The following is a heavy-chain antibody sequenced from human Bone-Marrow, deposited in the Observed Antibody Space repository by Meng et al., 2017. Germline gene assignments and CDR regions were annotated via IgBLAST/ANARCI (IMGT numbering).Heavy chain of an antibody. J-gene: IGHJ4*02. CDR1: GYTFTSYG. D-gene: IGHD3-10*01. CDR3: ARTRYYYGSGRFDY. CDR2: ISAYNGNT. Sequence: ASVKVSCKASGYTFTSYGISWVRQAPGQGLEWMGWISAYNGNTNYAQKLQGRVTMTTDTSTSTAYMELRRLRSDDTAVYYCARTRYYYGSGRFDYWGQGTLVTVSS. V-gene: IGHV1-18*01.